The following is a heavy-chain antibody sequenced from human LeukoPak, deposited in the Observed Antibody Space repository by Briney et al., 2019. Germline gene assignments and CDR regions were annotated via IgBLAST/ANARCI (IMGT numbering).Heavy chain of an antibody. Sequence: SETLSLTCTVSGGSISSYYWSWIRQPPGMGLEWIGCIYYSGSTNYNPSLKSRVTISVDTSKDQFSLRLASVTAADTAVYYCARSFLGDWYFDLWGRGTLVTVSS. V-gene: IGHV4-59*01. CDR1: GGSISSYY. D-gene: IGHD1-26*01. CDR2: IYYSGST. J-gene: IGHJ2*01. CDR3: ARSFLGDWYFDL.